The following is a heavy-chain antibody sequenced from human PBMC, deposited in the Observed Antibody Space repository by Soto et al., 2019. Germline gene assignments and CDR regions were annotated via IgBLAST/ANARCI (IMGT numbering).Heavy chain of an antibody. J-gene: IGHJ2*01. V-gene: IGHV4-30-4*01. Sequence: QVQLQESGPGLVKPSQTLSLTCTVSGGSISSGDYYWSWIRQPPGKGLEWIGYIYYSGSTYYNPSLKSRVTISVDTSKNQSSLKLSSVTAADTAVYYCARGHCSGGSCYSRYWYFDLWGRGTLVTVSS. D-gene: IGHD2-15*01. CDR3: ARGHCSGGSCYSRYWYFDL. CDR1: GGSISSGDYY. CDR2: IYYSGST.